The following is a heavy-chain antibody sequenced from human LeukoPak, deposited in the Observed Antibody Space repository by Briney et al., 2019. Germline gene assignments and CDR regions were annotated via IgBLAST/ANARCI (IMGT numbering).Heavy chain of an antibody. CDR1: GFTFSSYA. CDR2: ISGSGGST. D-gene: IGHD3-22*01. J-gene: IGHJ5*02. Sequence: GGSLRLSCAASGFTFSSYAMSWVRQAPGKGLEWVSAISGSGGSTYYADSVRGRFTISRDNSKNTLYLQMNSLRAEDTAVYYCAKDPWGYYDSSGYPNWFDPWGQGTLVTVSS. V-gene: IGHV3-23*01. CDR3: AKDPWGYYDSSGYPNWFDP.